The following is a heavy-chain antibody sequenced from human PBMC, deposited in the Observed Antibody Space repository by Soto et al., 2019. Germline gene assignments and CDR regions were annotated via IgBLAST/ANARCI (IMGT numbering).Heavy chain of an antibody. CDR1: GGTFSSYA. Sequence: QVQLVQSGAEVKKPGSSVKVSCKASGGTFSSYAISWVRQAPGQGLEWMGGIIPIFGTANYAQKFQGRVTITADKSTSTAYMELSSLRSEDTAVYYCARDPPGNHYHYYYGMDVWGQGTTVTVSS. J-gene: IGHJ6*02. V-gene: IGHV1-69*06. CDR3: ARDPPGNHYHYYYGMDV. CDR2: IIPIFGTA.